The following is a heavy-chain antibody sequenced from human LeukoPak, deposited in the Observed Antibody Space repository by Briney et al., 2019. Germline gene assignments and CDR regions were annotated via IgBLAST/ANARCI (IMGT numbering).Heavy chain of an antibody. V-gene: IGHV1-24*01. CDR3: ARASYGDYSCGY. CDR2: FDPEDGET. D-gene: IGHD4-17*01. J-gene: IGHJ4*02. Sequence: ASVKVSCKVSGYTLTELSMHWVRQAPGKGLEWMGGFDPEDGETIYAQKFQGRVTMTEDTSTDTAYMELSRLRSDDTAVYYCARASYGDYSCGYWGQGTLVTVSS. CDR1: GYTLTELS.